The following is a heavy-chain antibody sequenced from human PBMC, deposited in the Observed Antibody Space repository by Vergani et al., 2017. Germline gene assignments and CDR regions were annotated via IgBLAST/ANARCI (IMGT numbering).Heavy chain of an antibody. J-gene: IGHJ4*02. Sequence: QVQLVESGGGVVQPGRSLRLSCAASGFTFSSYGMHWVRQAPGKGLEWVAVIWYDGSNKYYADSVKGRFTISRDNSKNTLYLQMNSLRAEDTAVYYCARDELALRSGRVSFDYWGQGTLVTVSS. CDR2: IWYDGSNK. CDR1: GFTFSSYG. CDR3: ARDELALRSGRVSFDY. D-gene: IGHD1-7*01. V-gene: IGHV3-33*08.